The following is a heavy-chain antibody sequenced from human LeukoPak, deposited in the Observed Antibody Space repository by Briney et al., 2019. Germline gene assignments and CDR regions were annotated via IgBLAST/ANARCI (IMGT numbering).Heavy chain of an antibody. V-gene: IGHV1-18*01. CDR1: GYTFTSYG. CDR3: AQYYYYSSGYYYFDC. J-gene: IGHJ4*02. CDR2: ISAYNGNT. Sequence: ASVKVSCKASGYTFTSYGISWVRQAPGQGLEWMGWISAYNGNTNYAQKLQGRVTMTTDTSTSTAYMELRSLRSDDTAVYYCAQYYYYSSGYYYFDCWGQGTLVTVSS. D-gene: IGHD3-22*01.